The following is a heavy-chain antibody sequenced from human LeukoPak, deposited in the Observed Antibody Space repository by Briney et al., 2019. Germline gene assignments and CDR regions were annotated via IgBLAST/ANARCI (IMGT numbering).Heavy chain of an antibody. V-gene: IGHV1-2*02. CDR3: AREQLVQKCTDV. CDR1: GYTFTGYY. D-gene: IGHD6-6*01. CDR2: IHPNSGGT. Sequence: ASVKVSCKASGYTFTGYYMHWVRQAPGQGLEWMGWIHPNSGGTKYAQKFQGRVTMTRDTSISTAYMELTRLRSDDTAVYYCAREQLVQKCTDVWGKGTTVTVSS. J-gene: IGHJ6*04.